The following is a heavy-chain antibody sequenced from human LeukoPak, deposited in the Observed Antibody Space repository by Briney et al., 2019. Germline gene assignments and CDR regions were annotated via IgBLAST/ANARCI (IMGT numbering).Heavy chain of an antibody. CDR3: ARRGYASSWSFDY. J-gene: IGHJ4*02. D-gene: IGHD6-13*01. CDR2: VYYSGST. Sequence: SETLSLTCTVSGGSISPYYWSWIRQPPGKGLEWIGYVYYSGSTTYNPSLRSRVTISVDTSKNQFSLKLSSVTAADTAVYYCARRGYASSWSFDYWGQGTLVTVSS. V-gene: IGHV4-59*08. CDR1: GGSISPYY.